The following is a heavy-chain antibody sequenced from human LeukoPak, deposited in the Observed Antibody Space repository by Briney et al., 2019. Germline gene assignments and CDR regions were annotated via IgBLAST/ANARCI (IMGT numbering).Heavy chain of an antibody. D-gene: IGHD3-22*01. J-gene: IGHJ4*02. Sequence: GASAKVSCKASGYTLTDYYMHWVRQAPGQGLEWMGRINPNSGGTNYAQKFQGRVTMTRDTSLSTVYMELSRLRSDDTAVYYCARVGYYESSGYYEYWGQGTLVTVSS. CDR1: GYTLTDYY. V-gene: IGHV1-2*06. CDR2: INPNSGGT. CDR3: ARVGYYESSGYYEY.